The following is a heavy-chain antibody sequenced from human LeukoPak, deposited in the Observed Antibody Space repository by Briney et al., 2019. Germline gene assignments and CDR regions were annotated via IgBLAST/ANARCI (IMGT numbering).Heavy chain of an antibody. V-gene: IGHV3-33*01. CDR3: AREKLDHDAFDI. CDR2: IWYDGSNK. Sequence: GRSLRLSCAASGFTFSSYGMHWVRQAPGKGLEWVAVIWYDGSNKYYADSVKGRFTISRDNSKNTLYLQMNGLRAEDTAVYYCAREKLDHDAFDIWGQGTMVTVSS. D-gene: IGHD2-2*03. CDR1: GFTFSSYG. J-gene: IGHJ3*02.